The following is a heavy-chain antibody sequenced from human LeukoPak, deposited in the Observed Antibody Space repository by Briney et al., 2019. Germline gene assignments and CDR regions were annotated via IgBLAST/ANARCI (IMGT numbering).Heavy chain of an antibody. V-gene: IGHV1-3*01. CDR2: INAGNGNT. D-gene: IGHD2-2*02. CDR3: ARGDIVVVPAAISPYYYYYGMDV. Sequence: GASVKVSCKASGYTFTSYAMHWVRQAPGQRLEWMGWINAGNGNTKYSQKFQGRVTITRDTSASTAYMELSGLRSEDTAVYYCARGDIVVVPAAISPYYYYYGMDVWGQGTTVTVSS. CDR1: GYTFTSYA. J-gene: IGHJ6*02.